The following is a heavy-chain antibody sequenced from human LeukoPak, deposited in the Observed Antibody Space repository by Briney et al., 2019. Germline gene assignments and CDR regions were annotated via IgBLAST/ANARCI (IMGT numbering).Heavy chain of an antibody. CDR1: GYRFSDYG. Sequence: ASVKVSCKTSGYRFSDYGISWVRQAPGQGLQWMGWINTYNGNTEYAQSLQGRATMTIDTATATACLEVRSLISDDTAVYYCTRDLGEGAKRDLDFWGQGTLVTVSS. D-gene: IGHD1-26*01. V-gene: IGHV1-18*01. CDR3: TRDLGEGAKRDLDF. CDR2: INTYNGNT. J-gene: IGHJ4*02.